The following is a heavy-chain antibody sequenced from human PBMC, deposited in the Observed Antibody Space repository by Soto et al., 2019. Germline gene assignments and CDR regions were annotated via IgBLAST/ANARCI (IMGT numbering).Heavy chain of an antibody. D-gene: IGHD1-1*01. CDR2: INPSGYTS. V-gene: IGHV1-46*01. Sequence: QVQMVQSGAEVKKPGASVKVSCKASGYTFIDYYIHWVRQAPGQGLEWMGIINPSGYTSTLSQRLQGRLTMTSDTSTSTVYMELGSLTSEDTAIYYCARDLHGAFTTMAHWGQGTLVTVSS. J-gene: IGHJ4*02. CDR1: GYTFIDYY. CDR3: ARDLHGAFTTMAH.